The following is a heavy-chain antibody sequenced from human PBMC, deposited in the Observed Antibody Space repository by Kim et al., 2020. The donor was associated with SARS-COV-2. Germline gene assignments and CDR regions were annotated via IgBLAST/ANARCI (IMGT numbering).Heavy chain of an antibody. CDR2: IRSKANSYAT. CDR3: TRRQPAKTKKEVTTERVYDYGMDV. CDR1: GFTFSGSA. J-gene: IGHJ6*02. Sequence: GGSLRLSCAASGFTFSGSAMHWVRQASGKGLEWVGRIRSKANSYATAYAASVKGRFTISRDDSKNTAYLQMNSPNTEDTAVYYCTRRQPAKTKKEVTTERVYDYGMDVWGQGTTVTVSS. V-gene: IGHV3-73*01. D-gene: IGHD4-17*01.